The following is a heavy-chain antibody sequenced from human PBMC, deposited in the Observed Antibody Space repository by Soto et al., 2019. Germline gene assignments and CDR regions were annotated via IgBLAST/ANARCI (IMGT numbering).Heavy chain of an antibody. Sequence: SETLSLTCTVSGGTIRSSNYYWAWIRQPPGKGLEWIGSIDYSGSTYYNPSLKSRVTISVDTSKNHFSLRLGSVTAADTALYYCSRRAPEGFDPWGQGTLVTVSS. J-gene: IGHJ5*02. CDR1: GGTIRSSNYY. CDR2: IDYSGST. CDR3: SRRAPEGFDP. V-gene: IGHV4-39*02.